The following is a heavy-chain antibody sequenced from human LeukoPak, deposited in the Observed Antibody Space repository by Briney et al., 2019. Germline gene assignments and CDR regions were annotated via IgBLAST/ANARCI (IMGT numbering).Heavy chain of an antibody. CDR2: IKSDGTA. CDR3: ARDGSYKLDY. V-gene: IGHV3-74*01. D-gene: IGHD1-26*01. Sequence: GGSLRLSCAASGLTFSGAWMHWVRQTPGKGLVWISRIKSDGTATYADSVRGRFTISRDNAKNTLYLQMNNLRADDTGIYYCARDGSYKLDYWGQGALATVSS. CDR1: GLTFSGAW. J-gene: IGHJ4*02.